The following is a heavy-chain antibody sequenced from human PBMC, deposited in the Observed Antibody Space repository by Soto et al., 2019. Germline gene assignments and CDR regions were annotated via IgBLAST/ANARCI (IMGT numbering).Heavy chain of an antibody. D-gene: IGHD5-18*01. CDR1: GGSFSGYY. Sequence: SETLSLTCAVYGGSFSGYYWSWIRQPPGKGLEWIGEINHSGSTNYNPSLKSRVTISVDTSKNQFSLKLSPVTAADTAVYYCARRRGYSYGTFDYWGQGTLVTVSS. CDR2: INHSGST. CDR3: ARRRGYSYGTFDY. J-gene: IGHJ4*02. V-gene: IGHV4-34*01.